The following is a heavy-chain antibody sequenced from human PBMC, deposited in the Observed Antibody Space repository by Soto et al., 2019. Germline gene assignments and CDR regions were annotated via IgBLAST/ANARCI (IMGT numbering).Heavy chain of an antibody. CDR2: ISSRSSTI. Sequence: AAERRSDARCGGTFSRSMRTPVRQTQEEGQERVSYISSRSSTIYYADSVKGRFTISRDTAKTSLYLLMNRLRDVDTGVYYCASRVGGDFWRSVMRRYYYYGMDVWGQGTTVTVSS. CDR1: GGTFSRSM. D-gene: IGHD3-3*01. CDR3: ASRVGGDFWRSVMRRYYYYGMDV. V-gene: IGHV3-48*02. J-gene: IGHJ6*02.